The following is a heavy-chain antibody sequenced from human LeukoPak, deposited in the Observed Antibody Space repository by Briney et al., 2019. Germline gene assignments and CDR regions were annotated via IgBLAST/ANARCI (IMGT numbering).Heavy chain of an antibody. CDR3: AKDEQWLAKNYYYGMDV. CDR1: GFTFSSYG. J-gene: IGHJ6*02. V-gene: IGHV3-30*18. CDR2: ISYDGSNK. D-gene: IGHD6-19*01. Sequence: GGSLRLSCAASGFTFSSYGMHWVRQAPGKGLEWVAVISYDGSNKYYADSVKGRFTISSDNSKNTLYLQMNSLRAEDTAVYYCAKDEQWLAKNYYYGMDVWGQGTTVTVSS.